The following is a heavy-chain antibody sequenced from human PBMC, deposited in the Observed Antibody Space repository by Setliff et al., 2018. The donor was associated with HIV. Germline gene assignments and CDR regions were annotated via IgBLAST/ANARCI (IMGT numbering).Heavy chain of an antibody. J-gene: IGHJ4*02. CDR2: INPSGGST. D-gene: IGHD2-15*01. V-gene: IGHV1-46*01. Sequence: ASVKVSCKASGYTFTSYYMHWVRQAPGQGLEWMGIINPSGGSTSYAQKFQGRVTMTTDTSTGTFYMEVRRLRSEDTAVYYCARDHSDILDYWGQGTLVTVSS. CDR3: ARDHSDILDY. CDR1: GYTFTSYY.